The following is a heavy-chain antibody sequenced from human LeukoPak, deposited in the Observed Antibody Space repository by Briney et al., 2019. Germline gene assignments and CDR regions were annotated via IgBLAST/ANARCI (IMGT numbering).Heavy chain of an antibody. D-gene: IGHD3-10*01. CDR1: GYTFTTYS. CDR3: ARDLLVYGSGSYFDY. Sequence: ASVKVSCKTSGYTFTTYSIHWVRQAPGQGLEWMAWINVGNGNTKYSQNFQGRLTITTATSASTAYMELRSLRSEDTALYFCARDLLVYGSGSYFDYWGQGTLVTVSS. V-gene: IGHV1-3*01. CDR2: INVGNGNT. J-gene: IGHJ4*02.